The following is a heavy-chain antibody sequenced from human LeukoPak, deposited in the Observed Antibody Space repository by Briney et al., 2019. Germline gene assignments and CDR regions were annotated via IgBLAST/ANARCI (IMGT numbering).Heavy chain of an antibody. V-gene: IGHV1-18*01. CDR2: ISAYNGNT. CDR1: GYTFTSYG. J-gene: IGHJ6*02. D-gene: IGHD3-3*01. CDR3: ARGLDTIFGGYNYYYGMDV. Sequence: ASVKVSCKASGYTFTSYGISWVRQAPGQGLEWMGWISAYNGNTNYAQKLQGRVTMTTDTSTSTAYMELRSLRSDDTAVYYCARGLDTIFGGYNYYYGMDVWGQGTTVTVSS.